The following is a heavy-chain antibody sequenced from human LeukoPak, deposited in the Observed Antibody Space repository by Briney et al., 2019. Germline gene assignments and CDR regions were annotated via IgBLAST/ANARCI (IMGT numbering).Heavy chain of an antibody. D-gene: IGHD1-26*01. V-gene: IGHV3-23*01. Sequence: PGGSLTLSCAASGFTFNNYVMSWVRRAPGEGLEWVSFVSGSGDSTYYADSVKGRVTISRDNTKNTLYLQMNSLRVDDTAVYYCATYIGAIGNWGQGTLVTVSS. CDR2: VSGSGDST. J-gene: IGHJ4*02. CDR3: ATYIGAIGN. CDR1: GFTFNNYV.